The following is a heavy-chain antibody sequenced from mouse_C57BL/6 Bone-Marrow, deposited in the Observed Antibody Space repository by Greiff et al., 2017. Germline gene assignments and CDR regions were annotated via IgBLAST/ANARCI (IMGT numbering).Heavy chain of an antibody. D-gene: IGHD2-5*01. V-gene: IGHV1-55*01. Sequence: QVQLQQPGAELVKPGASVKMSCKASGYTFTSYWITWVKQRPGQGLEWIGDIYPGSGSTNYNEKFKSKATLTVDTSSSTAYMQLSSLTSEDSAVYYCARERGTYYSNYDFDYWGQGTTLTVSS. CDR3: ARERGTYYSNYDFDY. CDR1: GYTFTSYW. J-gene: IGHJ2*01. CDR2: IYPGSGST.